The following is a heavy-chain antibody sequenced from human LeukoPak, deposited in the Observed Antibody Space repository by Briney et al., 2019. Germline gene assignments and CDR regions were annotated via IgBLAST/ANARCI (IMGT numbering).Heavy chain of an antibody. CDR3: AKAREWVDAFDY. CDR1: GFTFDDYA. V-gene: IGHV3-9*01. Sequence: PGGSLRLSCAASGFTFDDYAMHWVRQAPGKGLEWVSGISWNSGSIGYADSAKGRFTISRDNAKNSVFLHMNSLIAEDTALYYCAKAREWVDAFDYWGQGTLVNVSS. J-gene: IGHJ4*02. CDR2: ISWNSGSI. D-gene: IGHD3-3*01.